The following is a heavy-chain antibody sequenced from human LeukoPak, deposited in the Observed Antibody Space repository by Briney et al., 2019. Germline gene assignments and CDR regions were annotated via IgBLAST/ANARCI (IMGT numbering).Heavy chain of an antibody. CDR3: AKQEAPPGSAY. J-gene: IGHJ4*02. CDR1: GFTFSSYA. Sequence: GGSLRLSCAASGFTFSSYAMSWVRQAPGKGLEWVSATSGSGGSTYYADSVKGRFTISRDNSKNTLYLQMNSLRAEDTAVYYCAKQEAPPGSAYWGQGTLVTVSS. CDR2: TSGSGGST. D-gene: IGHD3-10*01. V-gene: IGHV3-23*01.